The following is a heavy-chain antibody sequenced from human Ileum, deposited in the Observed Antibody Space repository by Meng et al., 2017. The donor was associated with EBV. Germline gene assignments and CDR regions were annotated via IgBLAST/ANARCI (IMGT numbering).Heavy chain of an antibody. V-gene: IGHV1-18*01. CDR2: ITTYNGDT. Sequence: QVQLVQSGAEVKKPGASGKVSCKASGYRFTAFGISWVRQAPGQGPEWMGWITTYNGDTKYAQKFQGRVTMTRETSTNTAYMELTSLRSDDTAVYYCARDLPGGTKGTWLDLWGQGTLVTVSS. J-gene: IGHJ5*02. CDR1: GYRFTAFG. CDR3: ARDLPGGTKGTWLDL. D-gene: IGHD1-14*01.